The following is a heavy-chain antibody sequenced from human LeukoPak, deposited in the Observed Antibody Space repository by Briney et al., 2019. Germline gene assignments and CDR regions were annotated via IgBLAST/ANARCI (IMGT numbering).Heavy chain of an antibody. CDR3: AKDASSGYYYFDY. V-gene: IGHV3-23*01. CDR2: ISGSGGST. Sequence: PGGSLRLSCAAPGFTFSSYAMSWVRQAPGKGLEWVSGISGSGGSTYYADSVKGRFTISRDNSKNTLYLQMNSLRAEDTAVYYCAKDASSGYYYFDYWGQGTLVTVSS. J-gene: IGHJ4*02. D-gene: IGHD3-22*01. CDR1: GFTFSSYA.